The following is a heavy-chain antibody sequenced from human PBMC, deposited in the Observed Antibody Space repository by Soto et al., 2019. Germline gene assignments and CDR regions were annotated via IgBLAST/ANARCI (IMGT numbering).Heavy chain of an antibody. Sequence: GGSLRLSCAASGFTFDDYAMSWVRQAPGKGLEWVSAINWSGGRIGYGDSVKGRFTISRDNAKNSLYLEMDSLRAEDTAFYYCARGPHQRSNWYYFDYWGQGTLVTVSS. CDR1: GFTFDDYA. CDR3: ARGPHQRSNWYYFDY. CDR2: INWSGGRI. J-gene: IGHJ4*02. V-gene: IGHV3-20*04. D-gene: IGHD2-2*01.